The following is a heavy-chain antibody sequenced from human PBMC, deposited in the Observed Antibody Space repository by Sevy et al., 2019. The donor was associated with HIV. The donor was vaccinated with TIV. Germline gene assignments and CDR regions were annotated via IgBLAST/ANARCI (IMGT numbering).Heavy chain of an antibody. D-gene: IGHD6-19*01. V-gene: IGHV6-1*01. Sequence: QSQTLSLTCAISGDSVSSNNAAWNWIRQSPSRGLEWLGRTYYKSKWYSHYAVSVKSRMTIKPDTSKNQFSLQLNSVTPEDTAVYYCARSVAALDFWYFDLWGRGTLVTVSS. CDR2: TYYKSKWYS. CDR1: GDSVSSNNAA. CDR3: ARSVAALDFWYFDL. J-gene: IGHJ2*01.